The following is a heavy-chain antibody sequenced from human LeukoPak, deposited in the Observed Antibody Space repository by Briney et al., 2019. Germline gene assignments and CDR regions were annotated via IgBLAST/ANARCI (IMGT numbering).Heavy chain of an antibody. CDR2: ISAYNGNT. CDR3: ARVYSSGWYTWFDP. Sequence: GASVKVSCKASGYTSTSYGISWVRQAPGQGLEWMGWISAYNGNTNHAQKLQGRVTMTTDTSTSTAYMELRSLRSDDTAVYYCARVYSSGWYTWFDPWGQGTLVTVSS. CDR1: GYTSTSYG. D-gene: IGHD6-19*01. J-gene: IGHJ5*02. V-gene: IGHV1-18*01.